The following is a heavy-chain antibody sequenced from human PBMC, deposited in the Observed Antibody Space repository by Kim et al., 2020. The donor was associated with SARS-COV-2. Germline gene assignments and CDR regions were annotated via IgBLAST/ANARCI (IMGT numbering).Heavy chain of an antibody. CDR3: AAPSNYYDSSGYYLNYDAFDI. J-gene: IGHJ3*02. Sequence: SVKVSCKASGFTFTSSAVQWVRQARGQRLEWIGWIVVGSGNTNFAQKFQERVTITRDMSTSTAYMELSSLRSEDTAVYYCAAPSNYYDSSGYYLNYDAFDIWGQGTMVTVSS. V-gene: IGHV1-58*01. D-gene: IGHD3-22*01. CDR1: GFTFTSSA. CDR2: IVVGSGNT.